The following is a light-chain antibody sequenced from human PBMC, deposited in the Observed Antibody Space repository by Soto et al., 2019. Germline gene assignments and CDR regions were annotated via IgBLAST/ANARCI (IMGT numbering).Light chain of an antibody. CDR3: QQFGRSGLT. CDR1: ESVTSIF. CDR2: GAT. Sequence: EIVLTQSPGTLSLSPGERATLSCRASESVTSIFLGWYQQKPGQDPRLLFYGATSRATGTPDRFSASGSGTEFTLTVSRLEPEDSAVYYCQQFGRSGLTFGGGTKVAIK. J-gene: IGKJ4*01. V-gene: IGKV3-20*01.